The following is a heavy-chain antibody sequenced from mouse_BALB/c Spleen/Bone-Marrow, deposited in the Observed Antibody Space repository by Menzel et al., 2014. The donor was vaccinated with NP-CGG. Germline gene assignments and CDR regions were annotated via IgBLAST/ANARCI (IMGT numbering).Heavy chain of an antibody. CDR1: GFTFSNSY. V-gene: IGHV1-54*02. CDR2: IIGGTGGT. J-gene: IGHJ3*01. D-gene: IGHD1-1*01. Sequence: VQLQQSGGEVVKPGTSVKLSCKTSGFTFSNSYISWLKLKPGQSLEWIAWIIGGTGGTTYNQKFTGKAQLTVDTSSNTAYIQLSGLTTEDSAIYYCARPLYGSSFAWFAYWGQGTLVTVSA. CDR3: ARPLYGSSFAWFAY.